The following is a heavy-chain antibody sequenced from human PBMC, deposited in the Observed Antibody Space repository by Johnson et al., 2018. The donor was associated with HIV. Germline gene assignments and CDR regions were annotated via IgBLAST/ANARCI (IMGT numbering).Heavy chain of an antibody. D-gene: IGHD3-16*01. CDR3: ARDYHYVWGSSYGFDI. Sequence: VQLVESGGGLVQPGGSLRLSCAASGFTVSSNYMNWVRQAPGKGLEWVSVLYSGGSTYYEDFVKDRFILSRDNSKNTLYLQMNSLRAEDTAVYYCARDYHYVWGSSYGFDIWGQGTMVTVSS. CDR1: GFTVSSNY. V-gene: IGHV3-66*01. CDR2: LYSGGST. J-gene: IGHJ3*02.